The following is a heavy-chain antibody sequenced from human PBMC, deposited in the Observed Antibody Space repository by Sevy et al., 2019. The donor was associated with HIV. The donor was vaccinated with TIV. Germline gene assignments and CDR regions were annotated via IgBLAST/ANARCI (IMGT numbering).Heavy chain of an antibody. J-gene: IGHJ4*02. CDR1: GFTFSSYA. Sequence: GGSLRLSCAASGFTFSSYAMTWVRQAPGKGLEWVSGISASGASTYYADSVKGRFTISRENSKNSLYLQINSLRAEETAVYYCAKLSCGDGNCFSIDYWGQGTLVTVSS. V-gene: IGHV3-23*01. CDR3: AKLSCGDGNCFSIDY. CDR2: ISASGAST. D-gene: IGHD2-15*01.